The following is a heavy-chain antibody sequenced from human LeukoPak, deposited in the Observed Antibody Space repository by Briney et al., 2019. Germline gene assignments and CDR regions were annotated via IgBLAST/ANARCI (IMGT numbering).Heavy chain of an antibody. D-gene: IGHD4-23*01. CDR2: IRDSGDRT. V-gene: IGHV3-23*01. CDR1: GFTISSNA. CDR3: AKDRSLDGGDSNGYFDY. J-gene: IGHJ4*03. Sequence: GGSLRLSCAASGFTISSNAMSWVRHAPGKGLEWVSVIRDSGDRTYYADSVKGRFTISRDDSKNTLSLQINSLRAEDTAFYYCAKDRSLDGGDSNGYFDYWGLGTLVTVSS.